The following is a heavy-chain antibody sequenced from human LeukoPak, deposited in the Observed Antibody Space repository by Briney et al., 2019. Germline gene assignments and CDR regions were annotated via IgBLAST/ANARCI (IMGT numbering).Heavy chain of an antibody. J-gene: IGHJ5*02. CDR2: IYTSGST. CDR3: ARDSKAIVVVPAAILQYNWFDP. D-gene: IGHD2-2*02. CDR1: GGSISSYY. V-gene: IGHV4-4*07. Sequence: SETLSLTCTVSGGSISSYYWSWIRQPAGKGLEWIGRIYTSGSTNYNPSLTSRVTMSVDTSKNQFSLKLSSVTAADTAVYYCARDSKAIVVVPAAILQYNWFDPWGQGTLVTVSS.